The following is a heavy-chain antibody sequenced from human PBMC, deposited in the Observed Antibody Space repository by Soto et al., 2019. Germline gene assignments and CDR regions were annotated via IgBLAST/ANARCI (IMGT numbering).Heavy chain of an antibody. J-gene: IGHJ4*02. D-gene: IGHD6-6*01. CDR1: GFTFSSYA. CDR2: ISYDGSNK. CDR3: ARDQLAPHDY. Sequence: QVQLVESGGGVVQPGRSLRLSCAASGFTFSSYAMHWVRQAPGKGLEWVAVISYDGSNKYYADSVKGRFTISRDNSKNNLYLHMNSRRAEDTAVYYCARDQLAPHDYWGQGTLVTVSS. V-gene: IGHV3-30-3*01.